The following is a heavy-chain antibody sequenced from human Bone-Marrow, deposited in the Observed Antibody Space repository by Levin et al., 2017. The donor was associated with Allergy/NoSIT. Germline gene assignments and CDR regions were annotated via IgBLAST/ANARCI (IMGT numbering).Heavy chain of an antibody. CDR1: GGTFSSYA. CDR3: ARAVTIFQPCDV. Sequence: KISCKASGGTFSSYAISWVRQAPGQGLEWMGGIIPIFGTANYAQKFQGRVTITADESTSTAYMELSSLRSEDTAVYYCARAVTIFQPCDVWGQGTTVTVSS. CDR2: IIPIFGTA. V-gene: IGHV1-69*01. D-gene: IGHD3-3*01. J-gene: IGHJ6*02.